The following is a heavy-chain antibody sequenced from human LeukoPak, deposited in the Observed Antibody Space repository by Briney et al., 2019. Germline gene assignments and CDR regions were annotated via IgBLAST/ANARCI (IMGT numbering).Heavy chain of an antibody. Sequence: GGSLRLSFAASGFTFRNASMSWVRQAPGKGLEWVGRIKSKTDGGTTDYAAPVKGRFTISRDDSKNTLYLQMNSLTTEDTAVYFCAHRDTTMVRVDYWGQGTLVTVSS. D-gene: IGHD5-18*01. V-gene: IGHV3-15*01. J-gene: IGHJ4*02. CDR2: IKSKTDGGTT. CDR3: AHRDTTMVRVDY. CDR1: GFTFRNAS.